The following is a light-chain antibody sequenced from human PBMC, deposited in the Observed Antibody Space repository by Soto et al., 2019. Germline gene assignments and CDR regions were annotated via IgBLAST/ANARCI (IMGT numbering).Light chain of an antibody. Sequence: QSVLTQPPSESGSPGQSVTISCTGTSSDVGGYNYVSWYQQHPGKAPKLMIYEVSKRPSGVPDRFSGSKSGNTASLTVSGLQAEDEADYYCSSYAGSNIVVFGGGTKLTVL. CDR2: EVS. CDR1: SSDVGGYNY. V-gene: IGLV2-8*01. J-gene: IGLJ2*01. CDR3: SSYAGSNIVV.